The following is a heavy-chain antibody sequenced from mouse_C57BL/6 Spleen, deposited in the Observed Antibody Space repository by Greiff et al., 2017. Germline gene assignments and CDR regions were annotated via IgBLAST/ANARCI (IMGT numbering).Heavy chain of an antibody. V-gene: IGHV1-55*01. J-gene: IGHJ4*01. Sequence: VQLQQPGAELVKPGASVKMSCKASGYTFTSYWITWVKQRPGQGLEWIGDIYPGSGSTNYNEKFKSKATLTVDTSSSTAYMQLSSLTSEDSAVYYCARRPITTVVPYYAMDYWGQGTSVTVSS. CDR2: IYPGSGST. D-gene: IGHD1-1*01. CDR3: ARRPITTVVPYYAMDY. CDR1: GYTFTSYW.